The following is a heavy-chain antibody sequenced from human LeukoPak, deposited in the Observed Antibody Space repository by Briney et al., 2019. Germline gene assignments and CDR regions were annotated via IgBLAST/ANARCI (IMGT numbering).Heavy chain of an antibody. V-gene: IGHV4-38-2*01. Sequence: PSETLSLTCAVSGYSISSGYYWGWIRQPPGKGLEWIGSIYHSGSTYYNPSLKSRVTISVDTSKNQFSLKLSSVTAADTAVYYCARRKITIFGVAPFDPWGQGTLVTVSS. J-gene: IGHJ5*02. CDR3: ARRKITIFGVAPFDP. CDR1: GYSISSGYY. D-gene: IGHD3-3*01. CDR2: IYHSGST.